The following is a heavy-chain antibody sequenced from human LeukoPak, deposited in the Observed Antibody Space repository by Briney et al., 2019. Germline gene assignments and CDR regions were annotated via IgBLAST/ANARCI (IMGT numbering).Heavy chain of an antibody. CDR3: ARHARGSSSYYFSYYMDV. CDR2: IFSGASDT. J-gene: IGHJ6*03. V-gene: IGHV5-51*01. Sequence: GGALTDSFMGSGYSFTSYWIGWVGQMPGKGREGMGIIFSGASDTSPRPPFQGPVPISLDKPISPAFLQRSSPKAPDTAIYFCARHARGSSSYYFSYYMDVWGKGTTVTVSS. CDR1: GYSFTSYW. D-gene: IGHD6-6*01.